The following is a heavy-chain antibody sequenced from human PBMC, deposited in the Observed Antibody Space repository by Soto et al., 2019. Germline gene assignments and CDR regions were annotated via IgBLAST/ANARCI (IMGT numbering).Heavy chain of an antibody. D-gene: IGHD1-1*01. V-gene: IGHV3-23*01. CDR1: GFTFSSYA. CDR3: AKRLGFLQLERYFDY. CDR2: ISGSGGST. Sequence: GGSLRLSCAASGFTFSSYAMSWVRQAPGKGLEWVSAISGSGGSTYYADSVKGRFTISRDNSKNTLYLQMNSLRAEDTAEYCGAKRLGFLQLERYFDYWGQGTLVTVSS. J-gene: IGHJ4*02.